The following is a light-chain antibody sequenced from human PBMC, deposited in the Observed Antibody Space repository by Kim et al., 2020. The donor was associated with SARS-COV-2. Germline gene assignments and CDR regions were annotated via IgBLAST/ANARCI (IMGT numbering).Light chain of an antibody. V-gene: IGLV3-21*01. CDR2: YDG. Sequence: AQGETAGCTGGRNNIGGHSVHWYQQNPGKAPVLVMYYDGDRPSGVPERFSGSKSANTATLTISRVEAGDEADYYCPVWDDDTDHYVFGAGTKVTVL. CDR1: NIGGHS. J-gene: IGLJ1*01. CDR3: PVWDDDTDHYV.